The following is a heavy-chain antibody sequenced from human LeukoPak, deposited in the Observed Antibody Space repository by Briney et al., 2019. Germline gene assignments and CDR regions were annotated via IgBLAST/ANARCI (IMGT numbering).Heavy chain of an antibody. CDR1: GFTFSSYS. J-gene: IGHJ3*02. V-gene: IGHV3-53*01. CDR3: ARDPYMVRGVMSAFDI. CDR2: IYSGSST. Sequence: GGSLRLSCAASGFTFSSYSMNWVRQAPGKGLEWVSLIYSGSSTYYADSVKGRFTISRDNSKNTLCLQMNSLRAEDTAVYYCARDPYMVRGVMSAFDIWGQGTMVTVSS. D-gene: IGHD3-10*01.